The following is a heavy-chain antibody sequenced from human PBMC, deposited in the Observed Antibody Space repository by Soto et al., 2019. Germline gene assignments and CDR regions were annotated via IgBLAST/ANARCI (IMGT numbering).Heavy chain of an antibody. D-gene: IGHD3-3*01. V-gene: IGHV3-64D*06. CDR3: VKARYDFWSGNWYYGTEV. J-gene: IGHJ6*02. CDR2: ISSNGGST. Sequence: GGSLRLSCSASGFTFSSYAMHWVRQAPGKGLEYVSAISSNGGSTYYADSVKGRFTISRDNSKNTLYLQMSSLRAEDTAVYYCVKARYDFWSGNWYYGTEVWGHGTTVTVS. CDR1: GFTFSSYA.